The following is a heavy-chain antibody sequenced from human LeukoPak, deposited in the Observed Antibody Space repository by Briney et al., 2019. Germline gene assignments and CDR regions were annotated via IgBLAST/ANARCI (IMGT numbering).Heavy chain of an antibody. CDR2: INRDGSTT. J-gene: IGHJ6*03. CDR1: GFTFSSYW. V-gene: IGHV3-74*01. CDR3: ARDPYSGNYGDYYYYYMDV. D-gene: IGHD1-26*01. Sequence: GGSLSLSCAASGFTFSSYWMHWVRQPPGKGLGWVSRINRDGSTTHYAASVKGRFTISRDNAKSSLYLQMNSLRDEDTAVYYCARDPYSGNYGDYYYYYMDVWGKGTTVTISS.